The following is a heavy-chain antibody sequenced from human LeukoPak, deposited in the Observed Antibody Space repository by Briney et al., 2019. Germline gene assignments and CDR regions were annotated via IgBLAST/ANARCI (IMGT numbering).Heavy chain of an antibody. D-gene: IGHD2-2*01. CDR2: IYYNGRT. Sequence: SETLSLTCAVSGGSISSYYWSWIRQSPGRGLEYIGHIYYNGRTDYNPSLKSRVTISVDTSRNQFSLKLNSVTAADTAVYFCARWYCSRGTCYYLDYWGQGALVTVSS. V-gene: IGHV4-59*01. CDR3: ARWYCSRGTCYYLDY. J-gene: IGHJ4*02. CDR1: GGSISSYY.